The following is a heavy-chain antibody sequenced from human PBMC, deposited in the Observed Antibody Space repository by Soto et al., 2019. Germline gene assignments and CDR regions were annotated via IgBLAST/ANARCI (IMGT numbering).Heavy chain of an antibody. CDR1: GFTVSSNY. CDR3: ARGIAVASTVSYYYYYGMDV. V-gene: IGHV3-53*02. CDR2: IYSGGST. D-gene: IGHD6-19*01. Sequence: EVQLVETGGGLIQPGGSLRLSCAASGFTVSSNYMSWVRQAPGKGLEWVSVIYSGGSTYYADSVKGRFTISRDNSKNTLYLQMNSLRAEDTAVYYCARGIAVASTVSYYYYYGMDVWGQGTTVTVSS. J-gene: IGHJ6*02.